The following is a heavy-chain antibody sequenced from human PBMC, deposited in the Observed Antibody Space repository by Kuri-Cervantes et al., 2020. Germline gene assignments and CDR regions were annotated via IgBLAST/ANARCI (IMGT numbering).Heavy chain of an antibody. V-gene: IGHV1-18*01. Sequence: ASVKVSCKASGYTFTSYGISRVRQAPGRGLEWMGWISAYNGNTNYAQKLQGRVTMTRDTSISTAYMELSRLRSDDTAVYYRARMSITHYDYWGQGTLVTVSS. CDR1: GYTFTSYG. J-gene: IGHJ4*02. CDR2: ISAYNGNT. CDR3: ARMSITHYDY. D-gene: IGHD5-24*01.